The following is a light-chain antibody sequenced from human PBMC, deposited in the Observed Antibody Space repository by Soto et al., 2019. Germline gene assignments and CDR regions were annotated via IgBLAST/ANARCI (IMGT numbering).Light chain of an antibody. CDR2: KAS. CDR1: QTISSW. CDR3: QHYMSYSEA. Sequence: DIQMTQSPSTLSGSVGDRVTLTCRASQTISSWLAWYQQKPGKAPKLLIYKASTLKSGVPSRFSGSGSGTEFTLTISSLQPDDFATYYCQHYMSYSEAFGQGTKVDIK. V-gene: IGKV1-5*03. J-gene: IGKJ1*01.